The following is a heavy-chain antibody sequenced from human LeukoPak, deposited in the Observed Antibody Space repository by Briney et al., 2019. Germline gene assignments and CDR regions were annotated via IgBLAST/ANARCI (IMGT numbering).Heavy chain of an antibody. D-gene: IGHD2-15*01. V-gene: IGHV3-7*01. CDR2: INQAGSDK. Sequence: PGGSLRLSCAASGFTVSGSWMSWIRQAPGKGLEWVAHINQAGSDKYYVDSVKGRFTISRDNAENSLFLQMSSLRAEDTAVYFCGSWSGYGAYWGHRTLVTVSS. J-gene: IGHJ4*01. CDR3: GSWSGYGAY. CDR1: GFTVSGSW.